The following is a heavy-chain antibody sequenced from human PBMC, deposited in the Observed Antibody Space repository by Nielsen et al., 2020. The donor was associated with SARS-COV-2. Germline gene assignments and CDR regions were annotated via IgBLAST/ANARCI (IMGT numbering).Heavy chain of an antibody. CDR1: GGSISSGGYY. J-gene: IGHJ2*01. V-gene: IGHV4-31*03. CDR2: IYYSGST. Sequence: SETLSLTCTVSGGSISSGGYYWSWIRQHPGKGLEWIGYIYYSGSTYYNPSLKSRVTISVDTSKNQFSLKLSSVTAADTAVYYCARVGAAAGHWYSDLWGRGTLVTVSS. CDR3: ARVGAAAGHWYSDL. D-gene: IGHD6-13*01.